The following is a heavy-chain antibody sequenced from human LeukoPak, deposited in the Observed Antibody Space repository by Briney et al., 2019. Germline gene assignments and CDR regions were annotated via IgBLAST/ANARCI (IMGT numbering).Heavy chain of an antibody. CDR2: INAGNGNT. J-gene: IGHJ5*02. V-gene: IGHV1-3*01. Sequence: ASVNVSCKASGYTFTSYAMHWVRQAPGQRLEWMGWINAGNGNTKYSQKFQGRVTITRDTSASTAYMELSSLRSEDTAVYYCAREVHGSGSINWFDPWGQGTLVTVSS. D-gene: IGHD3-10*01. CDR1: GYTFTSYA. CDR3: AREVHGSGSINWFDP.